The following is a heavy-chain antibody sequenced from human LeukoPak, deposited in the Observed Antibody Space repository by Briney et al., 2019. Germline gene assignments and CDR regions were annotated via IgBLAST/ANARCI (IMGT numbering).Heavy chain of an antibody. CDR2: ISYSGSI. V-gene: IGHV4-30-4*01. J-gene: IGHJ4*02. D-gene: IGHD2-2*01. CDR3: ARGMYCSSISCYGSYFDY. CDR1: GGSISSGDYY. Sequence: SETPSLTCTVSGGSISSGDYYWNWIRQAPGKGLEWVGYISYSGSINYNPSLKSRVTISVDTTKNQFSLKLSSATAADTAVYYCARGMYCSSISCYGSYFDYWGQGTLVTVSS.